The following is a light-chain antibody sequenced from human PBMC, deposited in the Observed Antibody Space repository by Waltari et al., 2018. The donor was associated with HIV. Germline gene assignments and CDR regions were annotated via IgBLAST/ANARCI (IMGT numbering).Light chain of an antibody. J-gene: IGLJ3*02. CDR1: STDVGGYNY. Sequence: QSALTQPRSVSGSPGQSVTISCTGTSTDVGGYNYVSWYQPPPGKAPKLMIYDVSKRPSGVPDRFSGSKSGNTASLTISGLQAEDEADFYCCSYAGDYTFRFGGGTKLTVL. CDR3: CSYAGDYTFR. CDR2: DVS. V-gene: IGLV2-11*01.